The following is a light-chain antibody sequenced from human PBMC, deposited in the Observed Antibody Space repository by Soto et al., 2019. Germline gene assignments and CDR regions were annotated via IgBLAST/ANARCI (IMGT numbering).Light chain of an antibody. V-gene: IGLV1-44*01. CDR1: TSNIGSNA. J-gene: IGLJ2*01. CDR3: AAWDDSLNAVV. Sequence: QSVLTQPPSASGTPGQRVTISCSGSTSNIGSNAVNWYQQLPGTAPKLLIYTNSQRPSGVPDRFSGSKSGTSASLAISGLQSEDEADYYCAAWDDSLNAVVFGGGTQLTVL. CDR2: TNS.